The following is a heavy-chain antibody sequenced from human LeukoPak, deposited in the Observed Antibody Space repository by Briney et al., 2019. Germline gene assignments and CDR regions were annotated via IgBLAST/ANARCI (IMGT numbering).Heavy chain of an antibody. J-gene: IGHJ6*03. CDR2: TYYRSKWYY. D-gene: IGHD5-18*01. CDR1: GDSVSSNSAA. CDR3: ARGAGYGYEDYYYYMDV. V-gene: IGHV6-1*01. Sequence: SQTLSLTCAISGDSVSSNSAAWNWIRQSPSRGLEWLGRTYYRSKWYYDYATSVKGRITINPDTSKNQFSLKLSSVTAADTAVYYCARGAGYGYEDYYYYMDVWGKGTTVTVSS.